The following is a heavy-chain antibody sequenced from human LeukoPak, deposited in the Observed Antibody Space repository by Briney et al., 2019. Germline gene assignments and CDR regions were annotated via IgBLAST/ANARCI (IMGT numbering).Heavy chain of an antibody. CDR3: AKDSAVVMPFDY. V-gene: IGHV3-23*01. D-gene: IGHD4-23*01. CDR2: ISGSGGST. J-gene: IGHJ4*02. CDR1: GFTFSSYA. Sequence: AGGSLRLSCAASGFTFSSYAMSWVRQAPGKGLEWVSAISGSGGSTYYADSVKGRFTISRDNPKNTLYLQMNSLRAEDTAVYCCAKDSAVVMPFDYWGQGTLLTVSS.